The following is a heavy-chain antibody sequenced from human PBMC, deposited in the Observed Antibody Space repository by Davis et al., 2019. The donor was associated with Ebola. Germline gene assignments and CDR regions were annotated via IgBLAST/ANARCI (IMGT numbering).Heavy chain of an antibody. Sequence: PSETLSLTCTVSGYSISSGYYWGWIRQPPGKGLEWIGSIYHSGSTYYNPSLKSRVTISVDTSKNQFSLKLSSVTAADTAVYYCARGGGYNYGYYYMDVWGKGTTVTVSS. CDR2: IYHSGST. CDR3: ARGGGYNYGYYYMDV. CDR1: GYSISSGYY. V-gene: IGHV4-38-2*02. D-gene: IGHD5-24*01. J-gene: IGHJ6*03.